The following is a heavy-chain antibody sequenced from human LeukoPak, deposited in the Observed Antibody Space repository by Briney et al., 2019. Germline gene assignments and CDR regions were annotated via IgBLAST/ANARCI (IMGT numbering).Heavy chain of an antibody. D-gene: IGHD3-22*01. Sequence: GASVNVSCKASGYTFTSYGIRGVRQAPVQGVDWMGWISAYNGNTNYAQKLQGRVTITTDTSTSTAYMEMKSLRPDATAVYYCARDLPTRDYYDSSGYYRYCRQGTLVTVSS. CDR3: ARDLPTRDYYDSSGYYRY. J-gene: IGHJ4*02. CDR2: ISAYNGNT. CDR1: GYTFTSYG. V-gene: IGHV1-18*01.